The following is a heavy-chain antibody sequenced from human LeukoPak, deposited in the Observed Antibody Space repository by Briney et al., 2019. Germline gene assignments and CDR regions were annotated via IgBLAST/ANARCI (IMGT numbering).Heavy chain of an antibody. Sequence: GGSLRLSCAAPGFTFITYVMHWVRQAPGKGLEWVAVIWYDGSNKYYADSVKGRFTISRDNSKNTLYLQMNSLRAEDTAVFYCARGRRRDANTFDAFDIWGQGTMVTVSS. V-gene: IGHV3-33*01. CDR1: GFTFITYV. J-gene: IGHJ3*02. D-gene: IGHD5-24*01. CDR2: IWYDGSNK. CDR3: ARGRRRDANTFDAFDI.